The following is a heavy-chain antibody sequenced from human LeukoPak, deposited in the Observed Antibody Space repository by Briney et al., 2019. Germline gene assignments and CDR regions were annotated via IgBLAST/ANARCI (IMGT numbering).Heavy chain of an antibody. J-gene: IGHJ5*02. CDR1: GFTFSDYY. CDR3: ARDVRVGGGNRHRKPVDP. Sequence: PGGSLRLSCAASGFTFSDYYKSWVRQAPGKGLEWVSYISSSGSTIYYADSVKGRFTISRDNAKNSLYLQMNSLRAEDTAVYYCARDVRVGGGNRHRKPVDPWGQGTLVTVSP. D-gene: IGHD2-15*01. CDR2: ISSSGSTI. V-gene: IGHV3-11*01.